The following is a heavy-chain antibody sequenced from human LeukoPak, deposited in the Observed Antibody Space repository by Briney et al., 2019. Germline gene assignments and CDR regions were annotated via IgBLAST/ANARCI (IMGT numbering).Heavy chain of an antibody. J-gene: IGHJ4*02. CDR2: IYYSGST. CDR1: GGSISSGGYY. Sequence: SEILSLTCTVSGGSISSGGYYWSWIRQHPGKGLEWIGYIYYSGSTYYNPSLKSRVTISVDTSKNQFSLKLSSVTAADTAVYYCARERTYGDYSFDYWGQGTLVTVSS. V-gene: IGHV4-31*03. D-gene: IGHD4-17*01. CDR3: ARERTYGDYSFDY.